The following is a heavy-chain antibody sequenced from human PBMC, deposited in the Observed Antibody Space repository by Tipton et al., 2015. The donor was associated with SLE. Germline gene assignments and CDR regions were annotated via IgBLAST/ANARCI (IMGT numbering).Heavy chain of an antibody. CDR3: AREWGSGIAVAGIPHASDI. D-gene: IGHD6-19*01. J-gene: IGHJ3*02. CDR1: GGSISSSRYY. CDR2: ISYDGST. Sequence: TLSLTCTVSGGSISSSRYYWGWIRQPPGKGLEWIGIISYDGSTYYNPSLKSRVTISVDTSKNQFSLRLSSVTAADTAVFYCAREWGSGIAVAGIPHASDIWGQGTMVTVSS. V-gene: IGHV4-39*01.